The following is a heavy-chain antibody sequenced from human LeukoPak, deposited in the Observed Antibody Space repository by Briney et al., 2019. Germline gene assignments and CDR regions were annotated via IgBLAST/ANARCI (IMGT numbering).Heavy chain of an antibody. D-gene: IGHD3-22*01. CDR1: GFTFSSYS. CDR2: ISSSSSYI. CDR3: ARPYYYDSSGSYYYYGMDV. Sequence: GGSLRLSCAASGFTFSSYSMNWVRQAPGKGLEWVSSISSSSSYIYYADSVKGRFTISRDNAKDSLYLQMNSLRAEDTAVYYCARPYYYDSSGSYYYYGMDVWGQGTTVTVSS. J-gene: IGHJ6*02. V-gene: IGHV3-21*01.